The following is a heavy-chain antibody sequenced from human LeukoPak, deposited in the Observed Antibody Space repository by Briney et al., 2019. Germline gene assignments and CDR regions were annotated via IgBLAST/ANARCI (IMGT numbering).Heavy chain of an antibody. J-gene: IGHJ2*01. Sequence: GASVKISCKASGYTFTDYYMHWVQQAPGKGLEWMGRVDPEDGETIYAEKFQGRVTITADTSTDTAYMELNSLRSEDTAVYYCATWSVQLEADRDFDLWGRGTLVTVSS. CDR2: VDPEDGET. CDR3: ATWSVQLEADRDFDL. V-gene: IGHV1-69-2*01. D-gene: IGHD1-1*01. CDR1: GYTFTDYY.